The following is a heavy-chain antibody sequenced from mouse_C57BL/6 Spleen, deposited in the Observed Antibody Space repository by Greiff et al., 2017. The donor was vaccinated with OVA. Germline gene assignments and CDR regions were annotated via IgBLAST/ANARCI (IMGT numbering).Heavy chain of an antibody. CDR1: GFTFSSYA. V-gene: IGHV5-4*01. CDR3: ARDALLRYFFDY. CDR2: ISDGGSYT. J-gene: IGHJ2*01. Sequence: EVQLVESGGGLVKPGGSLKLSCAASGFTFSSYAMSWVRQTPEKRLEWVATISDGGSYTYYPDNVKGRFTISRDNAKNNLYLQMSHLKSEDTAMYYCARDALLRYFFDYWGQGTTLTVSS. D-gene: IGHD1-1*01.